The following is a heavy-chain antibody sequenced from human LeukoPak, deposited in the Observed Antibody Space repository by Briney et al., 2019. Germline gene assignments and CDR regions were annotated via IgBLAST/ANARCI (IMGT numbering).Heavy chain of an antibody. D-gene: IGHD3-22*01. CDR2: IYYSGST. V-gene: IGHV4-59*01. CDR3: ARSFDSRGYYYYGMDV. J-gene: IGHJ6*02. Sequence: SETLSLTCTVSVGSISSYYWSWIRQPPGKGLEWIGYIYYSGSTSYNSSLKSRVTISLDTPKNQFSLKLNSVTAADTAVYYCARSFDSRGYYYYGMDVWGQGTTVTVSS. CDR1: VGSISSYY.